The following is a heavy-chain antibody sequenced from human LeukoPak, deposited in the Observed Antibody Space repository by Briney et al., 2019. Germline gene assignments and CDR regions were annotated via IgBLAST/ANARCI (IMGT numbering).Heavy chain of an antibody. V-gene: IGHV4-59*01. CDR3: ARWGSIAVARFDY. D-gene: IGHD6-6*01. CDR2: IYYTGST. Sequence: PSETLSLTCTVSGGSISNYYWSWIRQPPGKGLEWIGYIYYTGSTNYNPSLTSRVNISVDTSKNQFSLNLTSVTAADTAVYYCARWGSIAVARFDYWGPGTLVTVSS. J-gene: IGHJ4*02. CDR1: GGSISNYY.